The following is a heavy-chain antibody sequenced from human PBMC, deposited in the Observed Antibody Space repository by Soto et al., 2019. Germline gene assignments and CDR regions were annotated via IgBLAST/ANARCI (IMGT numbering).Heavy chain of an antibody. Sequence: GGSLRLSCAASGFTFSSYAMSWVRQAPGKGLEWVSAISGSGGSTYYADSVKGRFTISRDNSKNTLYLQMNSLRAEDTAVYYCAKTGVTTITMFGVVPTHYYMDVWGKGTTVTVSS. V-gene: IGHV3-23*01. CDR3: AKTGVTTITMFGVVPTHYYMDV. D-gene: IGHD3-3*01. J-gene: IGHJ6*03. CDR1: GFTFSSYA. CDR2: ISGSGGST.